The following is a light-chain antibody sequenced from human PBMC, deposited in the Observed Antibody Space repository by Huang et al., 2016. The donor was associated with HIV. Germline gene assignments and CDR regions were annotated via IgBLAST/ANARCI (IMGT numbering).Light chain of an antibody. Sequence: GERVILSRRASESVSSSLAWYQQKPGQAPRLLIYGASTRASGVPPRFSGSGSGTEFTLTISSLQSADFAVYYFQQYNNWPPLLTFGGGTKVEIK. CDR2: GAS. CDR3: QQYNNWPPLLT. V-gene: IGKV3-15*01. CDR1: ESVSSS. J-gene: IGKJ4*01.